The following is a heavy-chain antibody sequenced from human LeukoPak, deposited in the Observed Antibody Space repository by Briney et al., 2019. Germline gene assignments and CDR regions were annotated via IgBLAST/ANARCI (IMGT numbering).Heavy chain of an antibody. J-gene: IGHJ4*02. Sequence: PSETLSLTCTVSSGSISSGSYYWSWIRQPAGKGLEWIGRITTSGTTHYNPSPTSRVTISVDTSKNQLSLKLSSVTAADTAVYYCARELGYAVISFDYWGQGTVVTVSS. D-gene: IGHD2-21*01. CDR3: ARELGYAVISFDY. V-gene: IGHV4-61*02. CDR1: SGSISSGSYY. CDR2: ITTSGTT.